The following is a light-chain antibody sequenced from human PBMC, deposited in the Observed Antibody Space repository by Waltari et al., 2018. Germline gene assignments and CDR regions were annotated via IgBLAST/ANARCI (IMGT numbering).Light chain of an antibody. CDR1: KLSSQY. CDR2: KDT. V-gene: IGLV3-25*03. J-gene: IGLJ2*01. Sequence: SSELTQPPSVSVSPGQTARIPCSGDKLSSQYVYWYQQKPGQTPIILIRKDTERPSGVPEPFSGSTSGTTVTLTITGVQPEDEADYYCQSAHPNTGVVFGGGTKLTVL. CDR3: QSAHPNTGVV.